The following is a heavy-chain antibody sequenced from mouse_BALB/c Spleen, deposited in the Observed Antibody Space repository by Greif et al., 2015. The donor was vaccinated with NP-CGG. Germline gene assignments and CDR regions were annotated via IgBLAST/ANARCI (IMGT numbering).Heavy chain of an antibody. CDR3: ARGGGTTAPFAY. D-gene: IGHD1-2*01. CDR1: GYSITSGYY. V-gene: IGHV3-6*02. J-gene: IGHJ3*01. CDR2: ISNDGSN. Sequence: EVKLQELGPGLVKPSQSLSLTCSVTGYSITSGYYWNWIRQFPGNKLEWMGYISNDGSNNYNPSLKNRISITRDTSKNQFFLKLNSVTTEDTATYYCARGGGTTAPFAYWGQGTLVTVSA.